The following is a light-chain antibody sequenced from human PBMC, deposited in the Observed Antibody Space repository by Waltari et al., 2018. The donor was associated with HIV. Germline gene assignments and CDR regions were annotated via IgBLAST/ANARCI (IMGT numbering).Light chain of an antibody. V-gene: IGLV2-8*01. CDR3: SSYAGSSMSYA. CDR2: DVT. CDR1: SSDVGAFKY. Sequence: QSALTQPPSASGSPGQSVSISCTGASSDVGAFKYVSWYQQHPGKAPKLLIHDVTKRPSGVPDRVSGSKSGNTASLTVSGLQAEDEAHYYCSSYAGSSMSYAFGTGTKVTVL. J-gene: IGLJ1*01.